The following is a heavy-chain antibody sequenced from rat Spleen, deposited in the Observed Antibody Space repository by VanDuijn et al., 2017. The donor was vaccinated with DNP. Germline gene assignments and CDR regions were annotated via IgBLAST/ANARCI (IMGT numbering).Heavy chain of an antibody. CDR3: ASQPPPTRGPFDY. CDR2: ISYDGSST. V-gene: IGHV5-29*01. D-gene: IGHD1-4*01. Sequence: EVLLVESDGGLVQPGRSLKLSCAVSGFTFSDYYMAWVRQAPAKGLEWVATISYDGSSTYYRDFVKGRVTISRDNAESTLYLQMDSLRSEDTATYYCASQPPPTRGPFDYWGQGVTVTVSS. J-gene: IGHJ2*01. CDR1: GFTFSDYY.